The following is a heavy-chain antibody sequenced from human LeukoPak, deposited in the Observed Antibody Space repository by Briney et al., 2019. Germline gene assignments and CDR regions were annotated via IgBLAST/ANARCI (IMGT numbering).Heavy chain of an antibody. D-gene: IGHD3-10*01. J-gene: IGHJ4*02. CDR2: ISGSGGST. V-gene: IGHV3-23*01. CDR3: AKNRRWVGEYMTFDY. Sequence: PGGSLRLSCAASGFTFSSYAMSWVRQAPGKGLEWVSAISGSGGSTYYADSVKGRFTISRDNSKNTLYLQMNSLRAEDTAVYYCAKNRRWVGEYMTFDYWGQGTLVTVSS. CDR1: GFTFSSYA.